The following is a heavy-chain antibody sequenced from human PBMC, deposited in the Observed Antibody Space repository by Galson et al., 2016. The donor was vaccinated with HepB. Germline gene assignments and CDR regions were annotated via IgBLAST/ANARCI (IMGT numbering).Heavy chain of an antibody. V-gene: IGHV5-10-1*01. CDR3: VQGSTAPAV. CDR2: IDPSDSYT. Sequence: GLEWMGRIDPSDSYTNYSPSFQGHVTISADKSISTAYLHWNSLRAEDTAVYYCVQGSTAPAVWGKGTTVTVSS. D-gene: IGHD1-26*01. J-gene: IGHJ6*04.